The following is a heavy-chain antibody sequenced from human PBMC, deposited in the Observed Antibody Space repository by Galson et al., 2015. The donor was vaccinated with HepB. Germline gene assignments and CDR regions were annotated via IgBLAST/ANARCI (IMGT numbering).Heavy chain of an antibody. V-gene: IGHV3-7*01. CDR1: GFTFSGYW. J-gene: IGHJ4*02. D-gene: IGHD3-10*01. CDR3: AGTRARSLFEY. CDR2: IKEDGSEK. Sequence: SLRLSCAASGFTFSGYWMSWIRQAPGKGLEWVANIKEDGSEKYYVRSVKGRFTISRDNAKNSLYLQMNSLRTEDTAVYYCAGTRARSLFEYWGLGTLVTVSS.